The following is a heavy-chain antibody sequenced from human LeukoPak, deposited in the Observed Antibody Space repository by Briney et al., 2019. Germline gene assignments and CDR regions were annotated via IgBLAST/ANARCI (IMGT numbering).Heavy chain of an antibody. CDR1: GGSISSYY. J-gene: IGHJ3*02. V-gene: IGHV4-4*07. D-gene: IGHD6-13*01. CDR2: IYTSGST. Sequence: PSETLSLTCTVSGGSISSYYWSWIRQPAGKGLEWIGRIYTSGSTNYNPSLKSRVTMSVDTSKNQFSLKLSSVTAADTAVYYSARAGYSSSWYAAQHDAFDIWGQGTMVTVSS. CDR3: ARAGYSSSWYAAQHDAFDI.